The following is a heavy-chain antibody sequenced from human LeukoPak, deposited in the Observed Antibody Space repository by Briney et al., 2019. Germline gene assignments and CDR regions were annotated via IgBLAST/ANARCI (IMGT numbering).Heavy chain of an antibody. D-gene: IGHD6-13*01. CDR2: IKEDGSEK. V-gene: IGHV3-7*03. CDR1: GFTFSCDW. J-gene: IGHJ4*02. Sequence: PGGSLRLSCAASGFTFSCDWMSWVRQAPGKGLEWVANIKEDGSEKYYVDSVKGRFTISRDNAKNSLYLQMNSLRAEDTALYYCARDKGSSWYNYFDYWGQGTLVTVSS. CDR3: ARDKGSSWYNYFDY.